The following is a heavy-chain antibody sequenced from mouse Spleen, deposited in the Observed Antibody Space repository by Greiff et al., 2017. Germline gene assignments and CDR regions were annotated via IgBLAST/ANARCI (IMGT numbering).Heavy chain of an antibody. CDR3: AREGASLGYGNYEKGWFAY. V-gene: IGHV5-12*02. CDR2: ISNGGGST. CDR1: GFTFSDYY. D-gene: IGHD2-10*02. Sequence: EVMLVESGGGLVQPGGSLKLSCATSGFTFSDYYMYWVRQTPEKRLEWVAYISNGGGSTYYPDTVKGRFTISRDNAKNTLYLQMSRLKSEDTAMYYCAREGASLGYGNYEKGWFAYWGQGTLVTVSA. J-gene: IGHJ3*01.